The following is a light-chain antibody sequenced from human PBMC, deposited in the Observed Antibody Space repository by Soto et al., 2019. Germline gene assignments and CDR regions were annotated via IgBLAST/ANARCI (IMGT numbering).Light chain of an antibody. V-gene: IGKV3-20*01. CDR3: QQYGSSPRT. J-gene: IGKJ1*01. CDR2: GAS. CDR1: QSVSSSY. Sequence: EIVLTQSPGTLSLSPGERATLSCRASQSVSSSYLAWYQQKPGQAPRLLIYGASSRATGIPDRFSGSGSGTDFTLTISGLDPEDFAAYFCQQYGSSPRTFGQGTKVDIK.